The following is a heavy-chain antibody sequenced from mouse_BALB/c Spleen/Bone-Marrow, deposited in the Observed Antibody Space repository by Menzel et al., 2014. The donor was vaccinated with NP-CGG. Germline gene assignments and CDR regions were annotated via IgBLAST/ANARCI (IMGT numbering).Heavy chain of an antibody. CDR2: INPYNDDT. CDR1: GYTFTSYI. J-gene: IGHJ3*01. CDR3: ARWHYYGAY. D-gene: IGHD1-2*01. Sequence: EVQLQQSGPELVKPGASVKMSCKASGYTFTSYIIHWVKQKPGPGLEWIGYINPYNDDTKYNERFRNKATLTSDKSSSTAYMELSSLTSDDSAVYYCARWHYYGAYRGQGTLVTVSA. V-gene: IGHV1-14*01.